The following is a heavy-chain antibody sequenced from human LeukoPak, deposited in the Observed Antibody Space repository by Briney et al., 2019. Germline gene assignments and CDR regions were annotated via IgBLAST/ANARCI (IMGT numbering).Heavy chain of an antibody. CDR1: GGSISSYY. V-gene: IGHV4-59*12. CDR3: ARDRGYYYGSGSYYRPNDAFDI. D-gene: IGHD3-10*01. CDR2: XXYSXST. J-gene: IGHJ3*02. Sequence: SETLSLTCTVSGGSISSYYWSWIRQPPGKGLEWIGXXXYSXSTNYNPSLKSRVTISVDTSKNQFSLKLSSVTAADTAVYYCARDRGYYYGSGSYYRPNDAFDIWGQGTMVTVSS.